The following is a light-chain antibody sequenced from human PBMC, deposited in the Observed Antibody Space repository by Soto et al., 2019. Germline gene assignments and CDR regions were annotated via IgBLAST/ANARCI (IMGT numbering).Light chain of an antibody. J-gene: IGKJ4*01. CDR2: DAS. Sequence: ELVLTQSPATLSLSPGERATLSCRASQSVSSYLAWYQQKPGQAPRLLIYDASNRATGIPARFSGSGSGTDFTLPISSLESEDFAVYYCQQRSNWPALTFGGGTKVEIK. CDR3: QQRSNWPALT. V-gene: IGKV3-11*01. CDR1: QSVSSY.